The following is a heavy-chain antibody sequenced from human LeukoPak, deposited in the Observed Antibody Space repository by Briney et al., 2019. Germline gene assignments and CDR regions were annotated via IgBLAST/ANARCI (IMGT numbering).Heavy chain of an antibody. Sequence: GGSLRLSCAASGFIFSDYWMSWVRQAPGKGLEWVANIKQVGSEKYYVDSVKGRFTISRDNAKNSLYLQMNGLTVEDTAVYYCVRDVDIWGQGTLVTVSS. V-gene: IGHV3-7*01. CDR1: GFIFSDYW. J-gene: IGHJ4*02. CDR3: VRDVDI. D-gene: IGHD5-24*01. CDR2: IKQVGSEK.